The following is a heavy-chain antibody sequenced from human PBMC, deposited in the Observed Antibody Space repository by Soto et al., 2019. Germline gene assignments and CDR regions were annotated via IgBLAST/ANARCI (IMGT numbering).Heavy chain of an antibody. CDR2: INAGNGNT. CDR1: GYTFTSYA. Sequence: ASVKVCCKASGYTFTSYAMHWVRQAPGQRLEWMGWINAGNGNTKYSQKFQGRAIITRDTSASTAYMELSSLRSEDTAVYYWARVAVRGFAVCAVWGQGTNVSVS. J-gene: IGHJ6*02. D-gene: IGHD3-10*01. V-gene: IGHV1-3*01. CDR3: ARVAVRGFAVCAV.